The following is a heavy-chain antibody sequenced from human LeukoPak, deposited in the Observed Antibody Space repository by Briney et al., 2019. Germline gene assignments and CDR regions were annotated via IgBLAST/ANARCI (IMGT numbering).Heavy chain of an antibody. D-gene: IGHD6-6*01. V-gene: IGHV3-21*01. CDR2: ISSTSSYI. CDR3: ASDQRKAARPPYYFDY. CDR1: GFSFSSYS. J-gene: IGHJ4*02. Sequence: GGSLRLSCTASGFSFSSYSMNWVRQAPGKGLEWVSSISSTSSYIYYADSVKGRFTISRDNSKNTLYLQMNSLRAEDTAVYYCASDQRKAARPPYYFDYWGQGTLVTVSS.